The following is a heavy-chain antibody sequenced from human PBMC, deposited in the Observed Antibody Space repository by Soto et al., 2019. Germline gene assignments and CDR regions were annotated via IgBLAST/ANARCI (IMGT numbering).Heavy chain of an antibody. V-gene: IGHV3-64D*06. Sequence: GGSLRLSCAASGFTFSGYAMHWVRQAPGKGLEYVSAISSNGGSTYYADSVKGRFTISRDNSKNTLYLQMSSLRAEDSAVYYCVKGGTMVRGVITHYYYYGMDVWGQGTTATVSS. J-gene: IGHJ6*02. D-gene: IGHD3-10*01. CDR3: VKGGTMVRGVITHYYYYGMDV. CDR1: GFTFSGYA. CDR2: ISSNGGST.